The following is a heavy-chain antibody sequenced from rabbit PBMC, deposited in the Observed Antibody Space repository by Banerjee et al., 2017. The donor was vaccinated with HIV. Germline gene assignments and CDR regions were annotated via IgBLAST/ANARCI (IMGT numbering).Heavy chain of an antibody. CDR1: GFAFNSVYD. V-gene: IGHV1S45*01. CDR3: ARGDTYGVNSYTTGLDL. J-gene: IGHJ3*01. D-gene: IGHD8-1*01. Sequence: QEQLVESGGGLVQPEGSLTLTCTASGFAFNSVYDMCWVRQAPGKGLEWIGCIHTSSSNTWYASWAKGRFTISKTSSTTVILQVTSLTAADTATYFCARGDTYGVNSYTTGLDLWGQGTLVTVS. CDR2: IHTSSSNT.